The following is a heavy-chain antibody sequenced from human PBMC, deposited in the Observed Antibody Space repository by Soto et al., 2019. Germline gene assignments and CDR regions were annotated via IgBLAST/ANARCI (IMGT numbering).Heavy chain of an antibody. CDR3: ARPSYSSSRYYGMDV. J-gene: IGHJ6*02. Sequence: GESLKISCKGSGYSFTSYWIGWVRQMPGKGLEWMGIIYPGDSDTRYSPSFEGQVTISADKSITTAYLQWSSLKASDTAMYYWARPSYSSSRYYGMDVWGQGTTVTAP. D-gene: IGHD6-6*01. V-gene: IGHV5-51*01. CDR2: IYPGDSDT. CDR1: GYSFTSYW.